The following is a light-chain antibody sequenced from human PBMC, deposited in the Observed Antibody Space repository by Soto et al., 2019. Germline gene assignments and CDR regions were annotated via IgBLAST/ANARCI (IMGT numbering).Light chain of an antibody. CDR3: CSYAGSYTLV. Sequence: QSALTQPRSVSGSPGQSVTISCTGASSDVGEYNYVSWYQQHPGKAPKLMIYDVSKRPSGVPDRFSGSKSGNTASLTISGLQAEDEADYYCCSYAGSYTLVFGGGTKLTVL. V-gene: IGLV2-11*01. CDR2: DVS. J-gene: IGLJ2*01. CDR1: SSDVGEYNY.